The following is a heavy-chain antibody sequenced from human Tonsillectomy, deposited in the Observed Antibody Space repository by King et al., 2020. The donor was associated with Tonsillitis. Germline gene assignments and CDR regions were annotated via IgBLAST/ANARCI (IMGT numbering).Heavy chain of an antibody. J-gene: IGHJ4*02. V-gene: IGHV4-39*01. CDR3: ARRPTSLIDY. CDR2: IYYSART. Sequence: QLQESGPGLVKPSETLSLTCTVSGGSISSSSYYWGWIRQPPGKGLECIGSIYYSARTYYNPSLKSRVTISVDTSKNQFSLKLSSVTAADTAVYYCARRPTSLIDYWGQGTLVTVSS. CDR1: GGSISSSSYY.